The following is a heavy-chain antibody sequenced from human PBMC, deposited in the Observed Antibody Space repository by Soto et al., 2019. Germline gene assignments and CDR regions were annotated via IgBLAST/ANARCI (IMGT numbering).Heavy chain of an antibody. V-gene: IGHV3-66*01. J-gene: IGHJ5*02. CDR2: IYTGGST. CDR3: ARVGYSSGWFRS. Sequence: EVQLVESGGGLVQPGGSLRLSCGASGFTVSSNYMSWVRQAPGKGLEWVSVIYTGGSTYYADSVKGRFTISRDNSKNTLYLQMNSLRAEDTAVYYCARVGYSSGWFRSWGQGTLVTVSS. D-gene: IGHD6-19*01. CDR1: GFTVSSNY.